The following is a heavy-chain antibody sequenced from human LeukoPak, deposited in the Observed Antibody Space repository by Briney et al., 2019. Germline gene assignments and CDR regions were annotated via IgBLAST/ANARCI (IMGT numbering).Heavy chain of an antibody. Sequence: PSETLSLTCAVYGGTFSGYYWSWIRQPPGKGLEWIGEINHSGSTNYNPSLKSRVTISVDTSKNQFSLKLSSVTAADTAVYYCARSGYYYGSGGRDWGQGTLVTVSS. V-gene: IGHV4-34*01. CDR3: ARSGYYYGSGGRD. J-gene: IGHJ4*02. CDR2: INHSGST. CDR1: GGTFSGYY. D-gene: IGHD3-10*01.